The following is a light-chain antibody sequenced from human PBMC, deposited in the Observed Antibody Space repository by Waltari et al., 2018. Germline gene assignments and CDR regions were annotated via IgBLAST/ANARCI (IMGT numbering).Light chain of an antibody. CDR2: DAS. CDR3: QQYDNLPPYT. CDR1: QDISNY. J-gene: IGKJ2*01. V-gene: IGKV1-33*01. Sequence: DIKMTQSPSSLSASVGDRVTITCQASQDISNYLNWYQQKPGKAPKLLIYDASNLETGVPSRFSGSGSGTDFTFTISSLQPEDIATYYCQQYDNLPPYTFGQGTKLEIK.